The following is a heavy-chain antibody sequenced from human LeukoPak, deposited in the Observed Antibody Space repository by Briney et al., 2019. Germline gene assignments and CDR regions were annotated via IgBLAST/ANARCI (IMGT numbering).Heavy chain of an antibody. CDR2: IYYSGST. CDR3: ARFRQWLVEGYAFDI. Sequence: SETLSLTCTVSGGSISGSSYYWGWIRQPPGKGLEWIGSIYYSGSTYYNPSLKSRVTISVDTSKNQFSLKLSSVTAADTAVYYCARFRQWLVEGYAFDIWGQGTMVTVSS. D-gene: IGHD6-19*01. J-gene: IGHJ3*02. CDR1: GGSISGSSYY. V-gene: IGHV4-39*01.